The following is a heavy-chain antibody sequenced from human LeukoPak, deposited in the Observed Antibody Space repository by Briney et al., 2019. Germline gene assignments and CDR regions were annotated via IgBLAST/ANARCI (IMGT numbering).Heavy chain of an antibody. Sequence: GASVKVSCKASGGTFSSYAISWVRQAPGQGLEWMGRIIPILGIANYAQKFQGRVTITADKSTSTAYMELSSLRSEDTAAYYCARSNYYDSSGYYRNSLEFDYWGQGTLVTVSS. CDR2: IIPILGIA. J-gene: IGHJ4*02. V-gene: IGHV1-69*04. CDR1: GGTFSSYA. CDR3: ARSNYYDSSGYYRNSLEFDY. D-gene: IGHD3-22*01.